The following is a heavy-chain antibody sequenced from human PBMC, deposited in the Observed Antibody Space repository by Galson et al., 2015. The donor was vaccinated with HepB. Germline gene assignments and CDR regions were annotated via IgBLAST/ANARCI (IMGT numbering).Heavy chain of an antibody. CDR1: GDSISSNSYY. D-gene: IGHD5-18*01. J-gene: IGHJ4*02. Sequence: LSLTCTVSGDSISSNSYYWGWVRQPPGKGLEWIATISYSGNTYYNPSLKSRVTISADTSRNLFSLKLSSVTAADTAVYFCAKEYNYGYGDYWGQGTLVTVSS. CDR3: AKEYNYGYGDY. CDR2: ISYSGNT. V-gene: IGHV4-39*01.